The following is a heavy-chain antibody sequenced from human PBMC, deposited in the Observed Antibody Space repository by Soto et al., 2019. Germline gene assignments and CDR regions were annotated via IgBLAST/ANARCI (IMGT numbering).Heavy chain of an antibody. V-gene: IGHV3-21*01. J-gene: IGHJ3*02. Sequence: PGGSLRLSCAASGFTFSSYSMNWVRQAPGKGLEWVSSISSSSSYIYYADSVKGRFTISRDNAKNSLYLQMNSLRAEDTAVYYCARDRSWYSGSYEAIDAFDIRCQGTMVTVSS. D-gene: IGHD1-26*01. CDR3: ARDRSWYSGSYEAIDAFDI. CDR1: GFTFSSYS. CDR2: ISSSSSYI.